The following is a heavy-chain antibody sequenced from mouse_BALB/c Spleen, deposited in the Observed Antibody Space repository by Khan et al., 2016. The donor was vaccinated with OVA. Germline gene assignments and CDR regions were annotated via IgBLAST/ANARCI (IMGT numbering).Heavy chain of an antibody. Sequence: EVELVESGGDLVKPGGSLKFSCAASGFTFSSYSMSLVRQTPDKRLEWVATISSGGDYTYSSANVKGRFTISRDNAKNTLYLQMSSQKSEDTAMYYCASHLTGSFAYWGQGTLVTVSA. CDR3: ASHLTGSFAY. D-gene: IGHD4-1*01. V-gene: IGHV5-6*01. CDR2: ISSGGDYT. CDR1: GFTFSSYS. J-gene: IGHJ3*01.